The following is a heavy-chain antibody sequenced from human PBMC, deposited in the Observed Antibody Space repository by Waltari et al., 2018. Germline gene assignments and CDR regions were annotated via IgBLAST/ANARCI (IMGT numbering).Heavy chain of an antibody. CDR2: VVPSGRT. CDR1: GDSVSSASS. Sequence: QLQLQDSGPGLVKPSGTLSLHCTVTGDSVSSASSWSWVRQSPQKGLEWIGQVVPSGRTNYGPSFASRVTVSVDTSNNLFSLTMTSATAADTAIYFCARDRGRGLYLDTWGPGTLVTVSP. V-gene: IGHV4-4*02. J-gene: IGHJ1*01. CDR3: ARDRGRGLYLDT. D-gene: IGHD2-15*01.